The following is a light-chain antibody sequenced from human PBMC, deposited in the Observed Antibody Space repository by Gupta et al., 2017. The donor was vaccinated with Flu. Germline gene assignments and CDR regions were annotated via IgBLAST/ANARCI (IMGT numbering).Light chain of an antibody. J-gene: IGKJ1*01. CDR1: QSVSTY. V-gene: IGKV3-11*01. CDR2: DAS. Sequence: EIVLTQSPATLSLSPGERATLSCRASQSVSTYLAWYQHKPGQAPRLLIYDASNRASGIPARFSGSGSGTDFTLTINSLEPEDFALYYCQQRSNWPPTFGQGTKVEIK. CDR3: QQRSNWPPT.